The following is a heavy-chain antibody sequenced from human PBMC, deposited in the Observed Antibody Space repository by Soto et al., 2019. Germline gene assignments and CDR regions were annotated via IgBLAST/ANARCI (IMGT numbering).Heavy chain of an antibody. CDR3: ARGDITRLGVVIILFDY. CDR2: IYYSGST. Sequence: QVQLQESGPGLVKPSETLSLTCTVSGGSISSYYWSWIRQPPGKGLEWIGYIYYSGSTNYNPSLKSRVTIAVDTSKNQFSLKLSSVTAADTAVYYCARGDITRLGVVIILFDYWGQGTLVTVSS. CDR1: GGSISSYY. V-gene: IGHV4-59*01. J-gene: IGHJ4*02. D-gene: IGHD3-3*01.